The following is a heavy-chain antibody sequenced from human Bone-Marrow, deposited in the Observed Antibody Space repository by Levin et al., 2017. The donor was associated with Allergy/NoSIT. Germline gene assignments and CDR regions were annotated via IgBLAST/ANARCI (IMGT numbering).Heavy chain of an antibody. D-gene: IGHD3-9*01. J-gene: IGHJ5*02. CDR3: ARVFDWLFSFDV. CDR2: VLYNGRV. V-gene: IGHV4-31*03. Sequence: SETLSLTCTVSGASINNRAFYWSWLRQRPGRGLEWIGYVLYNGRVYDNPSLRARLNMSIDTSKNQFSLTLNSVTAADSAMYFCARVFDWLFSFDVWGRGSLVTVSS. CDR1: GASINNRAFY.